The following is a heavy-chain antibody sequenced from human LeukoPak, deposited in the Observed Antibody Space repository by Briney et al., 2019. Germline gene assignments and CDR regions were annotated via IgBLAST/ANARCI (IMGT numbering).Heavy chain of an antibody. CDR1: GFTFDDYA. CDR2: LTWNSGTI. Sequence: SLRLSCAASGFTFDDYAMHWVRQAPGKGLEWVSGLTWNSGTIAYADSVKGRFTISRDNAKNSLYLQMNSLRVEDTALYYCAKGGALHKYTYDYFDSWGQGTLVTVSS. CDR3: AKGGALHKYTYDYFDS. V-gene: IGHV3-9*01. J-gene: IGHJ4*02. D-gene: IGHD5-18*01.